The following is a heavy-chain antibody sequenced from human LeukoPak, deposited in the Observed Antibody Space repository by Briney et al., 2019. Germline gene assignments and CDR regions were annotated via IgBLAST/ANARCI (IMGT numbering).Heavy chain of an antibody. CDR1: GGSISSSSYY. V-gene: IGHV4-39*01. J-gene: IGHJ4*02. CDR2: INHSGST. CDR3: ARHGVEPFFYFDY. Sequence: SETLSLTCTVSGGSISSSSYYWSWIRQPPGKGLEWIGEINHSGSTNYNPSLKSRVTISVDTSKNQFSLKLSSVTAADTAVYYCARHGVEPFFYFDYWGQGTLVTVSS. D-gene: IGHD6-13*01.